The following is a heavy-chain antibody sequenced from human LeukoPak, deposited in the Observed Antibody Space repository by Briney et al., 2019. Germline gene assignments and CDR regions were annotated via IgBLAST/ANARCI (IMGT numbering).Heavy chain of an antibody. CDR3: AREAPAVAPLDY. J-gene: IGHJ4*02. D-gene: IGHD6-19*01. V-gene: IGHV3-30-3*01. CDR1: GFTSSSDA. Sequence: PGGSLRLSCAASGFTSSSDAMHWVRQAPGKGLEWVAVISYDGSNKYYADSVKGRFTISRDNSKNTLYLQMNSLRAEDTAVYYCAREAPAVAPLDYGGQGTLVTVSS. CDR2: ISYDGSNK.